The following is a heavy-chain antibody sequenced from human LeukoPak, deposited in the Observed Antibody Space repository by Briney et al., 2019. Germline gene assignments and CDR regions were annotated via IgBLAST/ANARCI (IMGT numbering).Heavy chain of an antibody. CDR2: VFDSGGT. V-gene: IGHV4-59*01. CDR3: ARGYSSSWNYFDY. CDR1: GGSISNYW. D-gene: IGHD6-13*01. J-gene: IGHJ4*02. Sequence: SETLSLTCTVSGGSISNYWWGWIRQPPGKGLEWIGYVFDSGGTNYNPSLKSRVTISVDTSKKQLSLKLSSVTAADTAVYYCARGYSSSWNYFDYWGQGTLVTVSS.